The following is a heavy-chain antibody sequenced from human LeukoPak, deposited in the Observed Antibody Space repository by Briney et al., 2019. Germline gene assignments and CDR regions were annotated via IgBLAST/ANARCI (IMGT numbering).Heavy chain of an antibody. CDR1: GYSISSGYY. D-gene: IGHD3-3*01. CDR2: IYHSGST. J-gene: IGHJ4*02. V-gene: IGHV4-38-2*01. Sequence: PSETLSLTCAVSGYSISSGYYWGWIRPPPGEGLEWIGSIYHSGSTYYNPSLKSRVTISVDTSKNQFSLKLSSVTAADTAVYYCARLGYYDFWRGYYHFDYWGQGTLVTVSS. CDR3: ARLGYYDFWRGYYHFDY.